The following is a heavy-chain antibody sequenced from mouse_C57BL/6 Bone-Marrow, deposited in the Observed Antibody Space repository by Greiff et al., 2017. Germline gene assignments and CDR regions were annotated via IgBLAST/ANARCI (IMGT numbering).Heavy chain of an antibody. J-gene: IGHJ2*01. CDR3: ARVGSTYFDY. Sequence: EVNVVESEGGLVQPGSSMKLSCTASGFTFSDYYMAWVRQVPEKGLEWVANINYDGSSTYYLDSLKSRFIISRDNAKNILYLQMSSLKSEDTATYYCARVGSTYFDYWGQGTTLTVSS. V-gene: IGHV5-16*01. D-gene: IGHD1-1*01. CDR1: GFTFSDYY. CDR2: INYDGSST.